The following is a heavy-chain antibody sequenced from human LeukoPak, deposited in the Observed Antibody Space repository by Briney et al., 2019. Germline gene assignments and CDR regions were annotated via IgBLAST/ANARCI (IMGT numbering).Heavy chain of an antibody. CDR2: ISGSGGST. J-gene: IGHJ4*02. V-gene: IGHV3-23*01. D-gene: IGHD7-27*01. Sequence: PGGSLRLSCAASGFTFSDYYMSWIRQAPGKGLEWVSAISGSGGSTYYADSVKGRFTISRDNSKNTLYLQMNSLRTEDTAVYYCARDGPSVGIDYWGQGTLVTVSS. CDR1: GFTFSDYY. CDR3: ARDGPSVGIDY.